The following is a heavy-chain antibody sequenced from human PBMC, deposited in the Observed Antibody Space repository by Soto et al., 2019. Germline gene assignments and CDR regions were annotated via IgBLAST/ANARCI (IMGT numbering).Heavy chain of an antibody. Sequence: PGGSLSLSCAASGFSFSSYGMHWVRQAPGKGLEWVAVISYDGSNKYYADSVKGRFTISRDNSKNTLYLQMNSLRAEDTAVYYCAKSKISGSSEPYFDYWGQGTMVTVSS. D-gene: IGHD1-26*01. CDR1: GFSFSSYG. J-gene: IGHJ4*02. CDR2: ISYDGSNK. V-gene: IGHV3-30*18. CDR3: AKSKISGSSEPYFDY.